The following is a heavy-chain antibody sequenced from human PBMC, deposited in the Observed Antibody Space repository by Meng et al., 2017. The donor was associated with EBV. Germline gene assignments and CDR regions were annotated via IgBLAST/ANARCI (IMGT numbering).Heavy chain of an antibody. Sequence: QLQLQESGPGLVKPSETLSPTCTFSGGSVNNESYYWGWIRQPPGKGLEYIGYIYYTGSTNYNSSLKSRVTISLDKSKNQFSLKLTSLTAADTAIYYCARGDYTNYPRWFDPWGQGTLVTVSS. CDR3: ARGDYTNYPRWFDP. J-gene: IGHJ5*02. V-gene: IGHV4-61*01. D-gene: IGHD4-11*01. CDR1: GGSVNNESYY. CDR2: IYYTGST.